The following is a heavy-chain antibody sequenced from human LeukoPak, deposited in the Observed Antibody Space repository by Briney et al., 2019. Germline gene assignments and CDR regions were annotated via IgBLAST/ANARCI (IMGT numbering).Heavy chain of an antibody. D-gene: IGHD6-19*01. Sequence: GGSLRLSCAASGFTFSSYAMSRVRQAPGKGLEWVSAVSGRGGSTYHADSVKGRFIISRDNSKNTLYLQMNSLRAEDTAVYYCAKDFSSDWCIDDWGQGTLVTVSS. CDR3: AKDFSSDWCIDD. J-gene: IGHJ4*02. CDR2: VSGRGGST. CDR1: GFTFSSYA. V-gene: IGHV3-23*01.